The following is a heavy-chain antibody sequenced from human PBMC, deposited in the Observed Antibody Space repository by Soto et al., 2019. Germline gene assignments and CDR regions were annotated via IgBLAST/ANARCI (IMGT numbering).Heavy chain of an antibody. J-gene: IGHJ4*02. CDR3: ADLLGGVDY. D-gene: IGHD2-8*02. CDR1: GGSISSSSYY. CDR2: IYYSGST. Sequence: QLQLQESGPGLVKPSETLSLTCTVSGGSISSSSYYWGWIRQPPGKGLEWIGSIYYSGSTYYNPSLXXRXTXXVDTSKNQFSLKLSSVTAADTAVYYCADLLGGVDYWGQGTLVTVSS. V-gene: IGHV4-39*01.